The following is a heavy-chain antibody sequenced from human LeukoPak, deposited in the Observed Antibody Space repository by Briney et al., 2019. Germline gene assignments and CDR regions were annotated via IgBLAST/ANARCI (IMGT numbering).Heavy chain of an antibody. CDR2: VYTSGRT. Sequence: PSETLSLTCTVSGGSISGGNYYWSWIWQPAGKGLYWIGRVYTSGRTNYNPSLRNRVSMSLDTSKNQFSLTLNSVTAADTAVYYCARVSTLDGIVLDSWGQGILVTVSP. D-gene: IGHD2-15*01. CDR3: ARVSTLDGIVLDS. CDR1: GGSISGGNYY. V-gene: IGHV4-61*02. J-gene: IGHJ4*02.